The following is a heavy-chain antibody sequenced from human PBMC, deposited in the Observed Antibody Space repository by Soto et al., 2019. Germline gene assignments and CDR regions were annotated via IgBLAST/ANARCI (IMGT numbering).Heavy chain of an antibody. CDR2: ISYDGSNK. Sequence: GGSLRLSCAASGFTFSSYAMHWVRQAPGKGLEWVAVISYDGSNKYYADSVKGRFTISRDNSKNTLYLQMNSLRAEDKAVYYCAKDKRVVATLFYFDYWGQGNLVTVSS. CDR3: AKDKRVVATLFYFDY. J-gene: IGHJ4*02. CDR1: GFTFSSYA. D-gene: IGHD5-12*01. V-gene: IGHV3-30*04.